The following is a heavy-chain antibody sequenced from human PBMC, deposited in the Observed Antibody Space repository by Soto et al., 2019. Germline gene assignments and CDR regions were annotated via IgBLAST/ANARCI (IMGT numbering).Heavy chain of an antibody. V-gene: IGHV1-69*02. J-gene: IGHJ6*03. D-gene: IGHD2-15*01. CDR3: AVRCSGGSCYTLYYYYMDV. Sequence: ASVKVSCKASGGTFSSYTISWVRQAPGQGLEWMGRIIPILGIANYAQKFQGRVTITADKSTSTAYMELSSLRSEDTAVYYCAVRCSGGSCYTLYYYYMDVWGKGTTVTVSS. CDR2: IIPILGIA. CDR1: GGTFSSYT.